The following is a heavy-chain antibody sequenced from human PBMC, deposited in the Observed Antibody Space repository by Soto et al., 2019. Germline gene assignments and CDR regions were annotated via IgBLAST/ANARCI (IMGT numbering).Heavy chain of an antibody. CDR2: MNPNSGNT. CDR1: GYTFTSYD. V-gene: IGHV1-8*01. Sequence: GASVKVSCKASGYTFTSYDINWVRQATGQGLEWMGWMNPNSGNTGYAQKFQGRVTMTRNTSISTAYMELSSLRSEDTAVYYCARGSYYDFWSGYTLSDYWGQGTLVTVSS. J-gene: IGHJ4*02. CDR3: ARGSYYDFWSGYTLSDY. D-gene: IGHD3-3*01.